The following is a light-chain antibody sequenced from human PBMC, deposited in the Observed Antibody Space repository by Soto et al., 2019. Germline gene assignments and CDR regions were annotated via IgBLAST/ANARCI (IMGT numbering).Light chain of an antibody. Sequence: EIVLTQSPATLSLSPGERATLSCRASQSVGSYLAWYQQKPGQAPRLLIYDASNRATGIPARFSGSGSGTGFTLTISSLEPEDFAVYYCQQRSDWPPITFGQGTRLEIK. CDR3: QQRSDWPPIT. V-gene: IGKV3-11*01. J-gene: IGKJ5*01. CDR1: QSVGSY. CDR2: DAS.